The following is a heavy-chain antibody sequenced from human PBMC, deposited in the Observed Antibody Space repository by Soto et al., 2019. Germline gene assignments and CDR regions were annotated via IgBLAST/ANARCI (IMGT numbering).Heavy chain of an antibody. CDR2: TYYRSKWYN. CDR3: ARGLTSLLTDYYYYGMDV. CDR1: GDSVSSNSAA. D-gene: IGHD2-21*01. V-gene: IGHV6-1*01. J-gene: IGHJ6*02. Sequence: SPTLSLTCAISGDSVSSNSAAWNWIRQSPSRGLEWLGRTYYRSKWYNDYAVSVKSRITINPDTSKNQFSLQLNSVTPEDTAVYYCARGLTSLLTDYYYYGMDVWGQGTTVTVSS.